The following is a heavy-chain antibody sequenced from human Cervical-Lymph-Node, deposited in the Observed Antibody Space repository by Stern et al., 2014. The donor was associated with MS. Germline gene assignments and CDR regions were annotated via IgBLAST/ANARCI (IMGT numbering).Heavy chain of an antibody. CDR2: VSPVDSDA. D-gene: IGHD2-21*01. CDR3: ARQRTPRVVVSPTDY. V-gene: IGHV5-51*01. J-gene: IGHJ4*02. CDR1: GYSFSSHW. Sequence: EVQLVESGAEVKQPGESLKISCKGSGYSFSSHWIAWVRQTPGKGLECMGIVSPVDSDARYNPPYRGQIPISADTSTSTAYLHWNSLRASDAALYFCARQRTPRVVVSPTDYWGQGTLVTVSS.